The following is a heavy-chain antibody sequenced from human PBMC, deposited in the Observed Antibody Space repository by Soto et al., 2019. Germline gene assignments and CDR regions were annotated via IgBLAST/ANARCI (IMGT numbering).Heavy chain of an antibody. V-gene: IGHV3-11*06. J-gene: IGHJ4*02. CDR1: GFTFSDYY. CDR2: ISNSGTYT. Sequence: QAQLVESGGGLVQPGGSLRLSCAASGFTFSDYYMSWLRQAPGKGLEWISYISNSGTYTNYADSVKGRFTISRDNAKNSLYLRMNGLRAEDTAVYYCVRGRGGDWGQGTLVTVSS. D-gene: IGHD3-10*01. CDR3: VRGRGGD.